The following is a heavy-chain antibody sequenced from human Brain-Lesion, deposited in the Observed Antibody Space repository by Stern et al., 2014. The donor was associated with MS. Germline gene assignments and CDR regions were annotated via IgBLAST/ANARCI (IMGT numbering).Heavy chain of an antibody. CDR2: INPKSGGT. J-gene: IGHJ4*02. Sequence: QVQLMQSGAEVKKPGASVKVSCKASGYTFTGYYKHWVRQAPGQGLEWMGWINPKSGGTNYAQKFQGWVTMTRDTSINTAYMELSRLRSDDTAVYYCATYYYDSTGYNDFWGQGTLVTVSS. CDR1: GYTFTGYY. CDR3: ATYYYDSTGYNDF. D-gene: IGHD3-22*01. V-gene: IGHV1-2*04.